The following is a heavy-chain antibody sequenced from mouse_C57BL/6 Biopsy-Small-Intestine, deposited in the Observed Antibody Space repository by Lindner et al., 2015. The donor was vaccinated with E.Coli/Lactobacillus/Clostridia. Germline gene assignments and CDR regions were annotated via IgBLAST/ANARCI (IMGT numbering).Heavy chain of an antibody. CDR1: GGTFSSIA. D-gene: IGHD1-1*02. CDR2: IIPIFGTT. J-gene: IGHJ2*01. Sequence: SVKVSCKASGGTFSSIAFSWVRQAPGQGLEWMGGIIPIFGTTDYAQRFQGRVTITADESTSTAYMELSSLGSEDTAVYYCARDPRSSSYGPPYFDYWGQGTLVTVSS. CDR3: ARDPRSSSYGPPYFDY. V-gene: IGHV1-81*01.